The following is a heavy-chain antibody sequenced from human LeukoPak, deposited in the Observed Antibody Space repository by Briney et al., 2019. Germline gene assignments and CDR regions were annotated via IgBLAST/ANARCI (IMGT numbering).Heavy chain of an antibody. CDR1: GYTFTSYD. CDR3: ARGGDPYDNPYYYYYMDV. CDR2: MNPNSGNT. V-gene: IGHV1-8*01. J-gene: IGHJ6*03. D-gene: IGHD3-9*01. Sequence: ASVKVSCKASGYTFTSYDINWVRQATGQGLEWMGWMNPNSGNTGCAQKFQGRVTMTRNTSISTAYMELSSLRSEDTAVYYCARGGDPYDNPYYYYYMDVWGKGTTVTVSS.